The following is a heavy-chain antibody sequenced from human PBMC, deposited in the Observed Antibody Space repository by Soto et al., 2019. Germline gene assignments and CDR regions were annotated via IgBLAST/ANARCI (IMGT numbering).Heavy chain of an antibody. Sequence: PSETLSLTCTVSGGSISSSSYYWGWIRQPPGKGLEWIGNIYYSGSTYYNPPLKSRVTISVDTSKNQFSLKLSSVTAADTAVYYCARRYGASFDYWGQGTLVTVSS. CDR2: IYYSGST. D-gene: IGHD4-17*01. CDR1: GGSISSSSYY. J-gene: IGHJ4*02. CDR3: ARRYGASFDY. V-gene: IGHV4-39*01.